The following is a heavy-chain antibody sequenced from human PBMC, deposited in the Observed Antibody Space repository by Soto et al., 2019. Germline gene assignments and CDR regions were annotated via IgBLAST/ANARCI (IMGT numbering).Heavy chain of an antibody. Sequence: QVQLVESGGGVVQPGRSLRLSCAASGFTISIYGMHWVRQAPGKGLEWVAVIWYDGSNKYYADSVKGRFTISRDNSKNTLDLQMNSLRAEDTDVYYCARGGGYSGYDLYYWGQGTLVAVPS. CDR1: GFTISIYG. D-gene: IGHD5-12*01. V-gene: IGHV3-33*01. CDR3: ARGGGYSGYDLYY. CDR2: IWYDGSNK. J-gene: IGHJ4*02.